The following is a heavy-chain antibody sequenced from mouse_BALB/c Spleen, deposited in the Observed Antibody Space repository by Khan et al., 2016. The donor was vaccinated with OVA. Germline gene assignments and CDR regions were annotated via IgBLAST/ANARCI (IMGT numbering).Heavy chain of an antibody. D-gene: IGHD2-14*01. Sequence: QVQLKQSGPELKKPGETVRISCKASGYTFTTAGIQWVQKMPGKGLKWIGWINTHSGVPKYAEDFKGRFAFSLEISVSTAYLQITNLKNEDTATYFGARGGADYYRNDGGAMEDWGQGTSVTVAA. V-gene: IGHV9-4*02. CDR1: GYTFTTAG. CDR3: ARGGADYYRNDGGAMED. J-gene: IGHJ4*01. CDR2: INTHSGVP.